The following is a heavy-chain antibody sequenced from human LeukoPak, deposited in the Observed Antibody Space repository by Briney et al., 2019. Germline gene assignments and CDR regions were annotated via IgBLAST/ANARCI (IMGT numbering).Heavy chain of an antibody. CDR1: GFTFSSYG. D-gene: IGHD6-13*01. Sequence: GGSLRLYCAASGFTFSSYGMHWVRQAPGKGLEWVAVISYDGSNKYYADSVKGRFTISRDNSKNTLYLQMNSLRAEDTAVYYCAKDLSPGEQQLVQNDAFDIWGQGTMVTVSS. CDR2: ISYDGSNK. J-gene: IGHJ3*02. CDR3: AKDLSPGEQQLVQNDAFDI. V-gene: IGHV3-30*18.